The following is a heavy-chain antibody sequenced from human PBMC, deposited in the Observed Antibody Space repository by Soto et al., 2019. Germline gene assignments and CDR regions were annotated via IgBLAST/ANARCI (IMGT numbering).Heavy chain of an antibody. CDR2: IYTSGST. D-gene: IGHD2-8*01. Sequence: SETLSLTGTVSGGSISSYYWSLIRQPAGKGLEWIGGIYTSGSTNYNPSLKSRVTMSVDTSKNQFSLKLSSVNAADTAVYYCARDTDLVLEKNWFDPSGQGTLLTTSS. V-gene: IGHV4-4*07. CDR3: ARDTDLVLEKNWFDP. CDR1: GGSISSYY. J-gene: IGHJ5*02.